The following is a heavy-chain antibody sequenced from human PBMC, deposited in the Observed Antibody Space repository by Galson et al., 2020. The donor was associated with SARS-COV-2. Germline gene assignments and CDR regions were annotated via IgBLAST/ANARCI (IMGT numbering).Heavy chain of an antibody. J-gene: IGHJ4*02. CDR1: GFTLSNYV. Sequence: GGSLRLSCAASGFTLSNYVMHWVRKAPGKGPEWVAVISPDGSNSFYADSLKGRFTISRDNSKSTLNLQMNSLRAEDTAVYYCARGGEWELPYYFDYWGQGTLVTVSS. D-gene: IGHD1-26*01. CDR3: ARGGEWELPYYFDY. CDR2: ISPDGSNS. V-gene: IGHV3-30*04.